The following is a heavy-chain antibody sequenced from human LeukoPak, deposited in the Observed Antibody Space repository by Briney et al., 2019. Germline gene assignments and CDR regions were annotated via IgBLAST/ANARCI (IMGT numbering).Heavy chain of an antibody. Sequence: SETLSLTCTVSGGSISSSSYYWGWIRQPPGKGLEWIGSIYYSGSTYYNPSLKSRVTTSVDTSKNQFSLKLSSVTAADTAVYYCARERNFVVVPAAIETDAFDIWGQGTMVTVSS. D-gene: IGHD2-2*01. J-gene: IGHJ3*02. V-gene: IGHV4-39*07. CDR1: GGSISSSSYY. CDR3: ARERNFVVVPAAIETDAFDI. CDR2: IYYSGST.